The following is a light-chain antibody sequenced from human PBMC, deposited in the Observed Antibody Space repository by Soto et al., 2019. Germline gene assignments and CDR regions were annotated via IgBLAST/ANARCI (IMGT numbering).Light chain of an antibody. V-gene: IGLV2-23*01. CDR3: CSSAGSRILSWV. CDR2: EGT. Sequence: QSALTQPASVSGSPGQSINISCTGTSSDVGGYDHVSWYQQHPGKAPKLLIYEGTKRPSGISKRLSGSKSGNTASLTISGLQAEDEADYYCCSSAGSRILSWVFGGGTKVTVL. J-gene: IGLJ3*02. CDR1: SSDVGGYDH.